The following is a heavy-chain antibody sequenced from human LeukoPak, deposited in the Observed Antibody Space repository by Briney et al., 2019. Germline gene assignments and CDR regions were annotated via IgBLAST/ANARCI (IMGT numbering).Heavy chain of an antibody. CDR3: ARDKRHSYGRYFDP. CDR1: GASISTYH. CDR2: MQSTGNS. V-gene: IGHV4-59*01. J-gene: IGHJ4*02. Sequence: SETLSLTCSVSGASISTYHWNWIRKPPGKGLEWIGYMQSTGNSNYNPSLKNRVNIFVDMSKNQFVLNLRSVTAADTAVYYCARDKRHSYGRYFDPWGQGMLVTVSS. D-gene: IGHD5-18*01.